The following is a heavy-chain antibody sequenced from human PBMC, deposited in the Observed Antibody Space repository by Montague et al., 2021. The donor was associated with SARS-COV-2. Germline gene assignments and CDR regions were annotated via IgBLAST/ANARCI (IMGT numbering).Heavy chain of an antibody. CDR3: ARATALLGYFDL. V-gene: IGHV4-39*07. CDR1: GGSIRSSSYY. CDR2: IYYSGNT. J-gene: IGHJ2*01. Sequence: SETLSLTCTVSGGSIRSSSYYWGWIRQPPGKGLEGIGSIYYSGNTYYNPSLTSRVTISVATSKNHFSLKLSSVTAAGTAVDFCARATALLGYFDLWGRGTPVTVSS. D-gene: IGHD2-15*01.